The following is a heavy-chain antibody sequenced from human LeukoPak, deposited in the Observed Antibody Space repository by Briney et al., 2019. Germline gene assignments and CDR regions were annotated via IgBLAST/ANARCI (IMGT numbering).Heavy chain of an antibody. CDR3: ARDNYDSSGYRTYYFDY. CDR2: ISSSSSTI. J-gene: IGHJ4*02. CDR1: GFTFSSYS. Sequence: GGSLRLSCAASGFTFSSYSMNWVRQAPGKGLEWVSYISSSSSTIYYADSVKGRFTISRDNAKNSLYLQMNSLRAEDTAVYYCARDNYDSSGYRTYYFDYWGQGTLVTVSS. D-gene: IGHD3-22*01. V-gene: IGHV3-48*04.